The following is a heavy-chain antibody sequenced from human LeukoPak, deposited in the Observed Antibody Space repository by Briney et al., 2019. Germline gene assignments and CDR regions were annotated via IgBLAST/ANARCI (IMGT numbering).Heavy chain of an antibody. CDR2: ISSSSSYI. Sequence: GGSLRLSCAASGFTFSDYYMSWIRQAPGKGLEWVSSISSSSSYIYYADSVKGRFTTSRDNAEKSLYLQLNSLRAEDTVVYYCAKTLSRGSGDAFDIWGQGTMVTVSS. D-gene: IGHD1-26*01. CDR3: AKTLSRGSGDAFDI. CDR1: GFTFSDYY. J-gene: IGHJ3*02. V-gene: IGHV3-11*06.